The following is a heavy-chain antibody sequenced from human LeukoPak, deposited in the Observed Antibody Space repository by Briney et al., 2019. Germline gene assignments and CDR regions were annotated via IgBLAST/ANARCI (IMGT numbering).Heavy chain of an antibody. CDR3: ARNNWGIDY. J-gene: IGHJ4*02. Sequence: GGSLRLSCAASGFSFGGYAMHWVRQPPGKGLEWVSGISWNNGDLHYADSVRGRFTISRDNAKDTLYLQMNSLRVEDTAVYYCARNNWGIDYWGQGTLVAVSS. CDR2: ISWNNGDL. CDR1: GFSFGGYA. V-gene: IGHV3-9*01. D-gene: IGHD3-16*01.